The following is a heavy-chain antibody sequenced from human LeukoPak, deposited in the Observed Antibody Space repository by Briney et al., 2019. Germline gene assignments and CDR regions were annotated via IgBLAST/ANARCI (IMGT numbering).Heavy chain of an antibody. CDR2: TYYSGIT. V-gene: IGHV4-59*01. CDR3: ARAGRWEGRPHAFDI. Sequence: SETLSLTCTVSGGSISSYYWNWIRQPPGKGLEWIGYTYYSGITNYNPSLKSRVTISVDTSKSQFSLKLSSVTAADTALYYCARAGRWEGRPHAFDIWGQGTMVTVSS. D-gene: IGHD1-26*01. CDR1: GGSISSYY. J-gene: IGHJ3*02.